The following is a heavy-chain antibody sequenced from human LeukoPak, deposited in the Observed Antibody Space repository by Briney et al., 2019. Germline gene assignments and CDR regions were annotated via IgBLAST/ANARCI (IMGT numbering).Heavy chain of an antibody. D-gene: IGHD3-9*01. CDR1: GYTFTSYA. CDR2: INAGNGNT. V-gene: IGHV1-3*01. Sequence: ASVKVSCKASGYTFTSYAMHWVRQAPGQRLEWMGWINAGNGNTKYSQKFQGRVTITRDTSASTAYMELSSLRSGDTAVYYCARVGYDILTGYDYWGQGTLVTVTS. CDR3: ARVGYDILTGYDY. J-gene: IGHJ4*02.